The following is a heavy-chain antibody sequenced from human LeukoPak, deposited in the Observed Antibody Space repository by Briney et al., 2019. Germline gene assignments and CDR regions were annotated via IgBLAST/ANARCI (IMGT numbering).Heavy chain of an antibody. CDR2: ISYDGSNK. D-gene: IGHD1-20*01. CDR1: GFTFSSYG. V-gene: IGHV3-30*19. J-gene: IGHJ3*02. CDR3: ARDGNWNDGDAFDI. Sequence: GKSLRLSCAASGFTFSSYGMHWVRQAPGKGLEWVAVISYDGSNKYYADSVKGRFTISRDNSKNTLYLQMNSLRAEDTAVYYCARDGNWNDGDAFDIWGQGTMVTVSS.